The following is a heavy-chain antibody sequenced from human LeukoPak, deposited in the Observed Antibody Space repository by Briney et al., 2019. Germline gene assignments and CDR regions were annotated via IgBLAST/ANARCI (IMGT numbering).Heavy chain of an antibody. CDR3: AKDLWVKVSLDGMDV. Sequence: GGSLRLSCAASGFTFSTYGMIWVRQAPGKGPEWVSSISSISTYTHYADAVKGRFTISRDNTKNSLYLQMNSLRAEDTAVYYCAKDLWVKVSLDGMDVWGQGTTVTVSS. D-gene: IGHD1-20*01. J-gene: IGHJ6*02. CDR1: GFTFSTYG. V-gene: IGHV3-21*01. CDR2: ISSISTYT.